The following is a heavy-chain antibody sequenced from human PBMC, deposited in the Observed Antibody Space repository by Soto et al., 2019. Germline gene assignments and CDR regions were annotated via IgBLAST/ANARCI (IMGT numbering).Heavy chain of an antibody. CDR1: GFTFRSYS. J-gene: IGHJ6*02. CDR3: ARPDEGGYSSNHHYYYALDV. V-gene: IGHV1-69*01. D-gene: IGHD3-22*01. Sequence: VQLVESGGGSVQPGGSLRLSCAASGFTFRSYSISWVRQAPGQGLEWMGGIIPIFDITNYAQKFQGRVTITADESTSTAYMELSSLGSDDTAVYYCARPDEGGYSSNHHYYYALDVWGQGTTVTV. CDR2: IIPIFDIT.